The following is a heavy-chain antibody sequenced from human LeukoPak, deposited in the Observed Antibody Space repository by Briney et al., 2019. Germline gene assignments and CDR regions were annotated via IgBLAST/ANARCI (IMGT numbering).Heavy chain of an antibody. CDR3: ARGRCSSTSCLDYFMDV. V-gene: IGHV1-8*01. Sequence: ASVKVSCKASGYTFTSYDINWVRQATGQGLEWMGWMNPNSGNTGYAQKFQGRVTITRNTSISTAYMELSSLRSEDTAVYYCARGRCSSTSCLDYFMDVWGKGTTVTVSS. D-gene: IGHD2-2*01. J-gene: IGHJ6*03. CDR1: GYTFTSYD. CDR2: MNPNSGNT.